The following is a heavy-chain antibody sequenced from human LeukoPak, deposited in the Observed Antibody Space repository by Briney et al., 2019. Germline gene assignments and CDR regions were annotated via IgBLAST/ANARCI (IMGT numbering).Heavy chain of an antibody. CDR3: ASLVVVTARGAFDI. V-gene: IGHV4-30-4*01. Sequence: PSQTLSLTCTVSGGSISSGDYYWSWIRQPPGKGLEWIGYIYYSGSTYYNPSLKSRVTISVDTSKNQFSLKLSSVTAADTAVYYCASLVVVTARGAFDIWGQGTMVTVSS. CDR1: GGSISSGDYY. D-gene: IGHD2-21*02. J-gene: IGHJ3*02. CDR2: IYYSGST.